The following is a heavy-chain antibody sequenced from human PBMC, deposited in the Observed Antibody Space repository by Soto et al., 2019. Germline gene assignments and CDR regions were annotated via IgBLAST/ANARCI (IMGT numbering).Heavy chain of an antibody. CDR2: ISYDGSNK. CDR3: ATLRGEYSSSSGGY. J-gene: IGHJ4*02. D-gene: IGHD6-6*01. V-gene: IGHV3-30-3*01. Sequence: QVQLVDSGGGVVQPGRSLRLSCAASGFTFSSYAMHWVRQAPGKGLEWVAVISYDGSNKYYADSVKGRFTISRDNSKNTLYLQMNSLRAEDTAVYYCATLRGEYSSSSGGYWGQGTLVTVSS. CDR1: GFTFSSYA.